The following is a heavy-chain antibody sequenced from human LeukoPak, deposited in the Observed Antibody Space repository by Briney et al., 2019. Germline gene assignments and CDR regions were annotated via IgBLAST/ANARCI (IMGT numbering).Heavy chain of an antibody. D-gene: IGHD3-3*01. V-gene: IGHV4-4*02. CDR2: VHLDGRT. CDR3: AREGGFYRPLDY. J-gene: IGHJ4*02. Sequence: SGTLSLTCGVPGGSVINTNWWTWVRQPPGKGLEWIGEVHLDGRTNYNPSLESRLTMSVDVSENQVSLKLTSVTAADTAVYYCAREGGFYRPLDYSGQGTLVTVSS. CDR1: GGSVINTNW.